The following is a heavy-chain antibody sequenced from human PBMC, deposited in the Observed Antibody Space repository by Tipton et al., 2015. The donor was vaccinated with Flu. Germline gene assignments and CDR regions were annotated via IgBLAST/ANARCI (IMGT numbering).Heavy chain of an antibody. CDR3: ARVDTWNVVG. Sequence: TLSLTCSVSGDSVSSGSYYWSWIRQPAGKALEWVGRIYYSGSVNYNPSLKSRLTISIDLPKNQLSLKLSSVTAADTAVYYCARVDTWNVVGWGQGALVTVSS. CDR1: GDSVSSGSYY. J-gene: IGHJ4*02. CDR2: IYYSGSV. V-gene: IGHV4-61*02. D-gene: IGHD1-20*01.